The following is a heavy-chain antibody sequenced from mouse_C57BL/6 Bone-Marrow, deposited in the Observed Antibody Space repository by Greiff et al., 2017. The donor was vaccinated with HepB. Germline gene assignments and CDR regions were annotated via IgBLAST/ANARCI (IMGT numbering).Heavy chain of an antibody. CDR2: ISYDGSN. J-gene: IGHJ4*01. Sequence: EVKLMESGPGLVKPSQSLSLTCSVTGYSITSGYYWNWIRQFPGNTLEWMGYISYDGSNNYNPSLKNRISITRDTSKNHFFLKLNSVTTEDTATYYCARVGDYYGSSPYCYAMDYWCQGTSVTVSS. CDR3: ARVGDYYGSSPYCYAMDY. CDR1: GYSITSGYY. V-gene: IGHV3-6*01. D-gene: IGHD1-1*01.